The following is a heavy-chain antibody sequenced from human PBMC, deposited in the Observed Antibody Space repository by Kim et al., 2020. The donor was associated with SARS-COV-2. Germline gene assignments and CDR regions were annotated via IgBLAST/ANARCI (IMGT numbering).Heavy chain of an antibody. J-gene: IGHJ1*01. CDR2: IYYSGTT. Sequence: SETLSLTCTVSGGSIENYYWSWIRQPPGKGLQWIGYIYYSGTTSYNPSLKGRVTMSVDTPKNQISLKLTSVTAADTAVYYCARRPQYYYSSGPFDTWGQG. V-gene: IGHV4-59*08. CDR3: ARRPQYYYSSGPFDT. D-gene: IGHD3-10*01. CDR1: GGSIENYY.